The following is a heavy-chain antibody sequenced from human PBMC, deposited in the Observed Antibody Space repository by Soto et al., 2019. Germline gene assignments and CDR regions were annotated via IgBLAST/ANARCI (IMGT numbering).Heavy chain of an antibody. CDR2: INHSGST. CDR1: CGSFSGYY. Sequence: SETLSLTCAVYCGSFSGYYWRCIRQPPGKGLEGIGEINHSGSTNYNPSLKIRVTISVDTSKNQFSLKLSSVTAADTAVYYCPRGEDFWSGHFDYWAQGTLVTVSS. D-gene: IGHD3-3*01. CDR3: PRGEDFWSGHFDY. J-gene: IGHJ4*02. V-gene: IGHV4-34*01.